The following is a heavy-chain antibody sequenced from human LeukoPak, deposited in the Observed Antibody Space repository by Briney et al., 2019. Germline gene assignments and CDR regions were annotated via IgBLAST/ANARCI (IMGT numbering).Heavy chain of an antibody. CDR2: IWYDGSNK. CDR3: ARNPSYYYDSSGYGYYYYYYMDV. CDR1: GFTFSSYG. V-gene: IGHV3-33*01. J-gene: IGHJ6*03. D-gene: IGHD3-22*01. Sequence: PGGSLRRSCEASGFTFSSYGMHWVRQAPGKGLEWVAVIWYDGSNKYYADSVKGRFTISRDNSKNTLYLQMNSLRAEDTAVYYCARNPSYYYDSSGYGYYYYYYMDVWGKGTTVTVSS.